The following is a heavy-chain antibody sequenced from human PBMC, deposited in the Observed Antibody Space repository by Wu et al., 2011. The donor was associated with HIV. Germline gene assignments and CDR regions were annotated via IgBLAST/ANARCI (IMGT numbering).Heavy chain of an antibody. CDR3: ATLYCSSTSCPWDAFDI. CDR1: GYTFTTYG. D-gene: IGHD2-2*01. CDR2: ISYNGKT. Sequence: QVQLVQSGAEVKKPGASVKVSCKASGYTFTTYGISWVRQAPGQGLEWIGWISYNGKTNFAKDFKGRVTLTTDTSTSTVYMEVRSLRSDDTAVYYCATLYCSSTSCPWDAFDIWGQGTMVTVSS. J-gene: IGHJ3*02. V-gene: IGHV1-18*01.